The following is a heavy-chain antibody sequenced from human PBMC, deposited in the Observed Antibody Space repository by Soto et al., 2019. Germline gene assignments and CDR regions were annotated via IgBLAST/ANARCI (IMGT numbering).Heavy chain of an antibody. V-gene: IGHV1-69*01. Sequence: QVQLVQSGAEVKKPGSSVKVSCKASGGTFSSYAISWVRQAPGQGLEWMGGIIPIFGTANYAQKFQGRVTITADESTSTAYMEMSSLRSEDTAVYYCARASSRGYQLLGDYYYYGMDVWGQGTTVTVFS. J-gene: IGHJ6*02. CDR1: GGTFSSYA. D-gene: IGHD2-2*01. CDR2: IIPIFGTA. CDR3: ARASSRGYQLLGDYYYYGMDV.